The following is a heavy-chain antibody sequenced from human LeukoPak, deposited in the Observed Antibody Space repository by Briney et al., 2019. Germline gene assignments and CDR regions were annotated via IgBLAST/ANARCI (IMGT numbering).Heavy chain of an antibody. CDR3: ARLTPGKNWFDP. V-gene: IGHV4-38-2*01. CDR1: GYSINSAYY. CDR2: MYHSGIT. J-gene: IGHJ5*02. D-gene: IGHD3-10*01. Sequence: PSETLSLTXAVSGYSINSAYYWGWIRQPPGKGLEWIGSMYHSGITYYNPSLKSRVTISVDTSKNQFSLKLNSVTAADTAVYYCARLTPGKNWFDPWGQGTLVTVSS.